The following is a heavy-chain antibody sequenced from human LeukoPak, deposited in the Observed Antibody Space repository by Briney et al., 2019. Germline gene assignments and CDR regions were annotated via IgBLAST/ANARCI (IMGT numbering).Heavy chain of an antibody. Sequence: GGSLRLSCAASGFTFSSYAMSWVRQAPGKGLEWVSAISGSGGSTYYADSVKGRLTISRDNSKNTLYLQMNSLRAEDTAVYYCAGPRYCSSTSCSLFDYWGQGTLVTVSS. CDR2: ISGSGGST. D-gene: IGHD2-2*01. CDR3: AGPRYCSSTSCSLFDY. CDR1: GFTFSSYA. J-gene: IGHJ4*02. V-gene: IGHV3-23*01.